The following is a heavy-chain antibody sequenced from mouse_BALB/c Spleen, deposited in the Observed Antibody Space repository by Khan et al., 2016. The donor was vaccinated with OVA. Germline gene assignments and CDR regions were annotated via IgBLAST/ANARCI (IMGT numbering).Heavy chain of an antibody. D-gene: IGHD1-1*02. CDR1: GYTFTDYN. J-gene: IGHJ3*01. CDR3: SREWSAWLPY. V-gene: IGHV1-77*01. Sequence: QVQLQQSGAELARPGASVKLSCKASGYTFTDYNINWMRQRTGQGLEWIGEIYPGSDNTYYNENFKGKATLTADKSSSPAYMQLSSLTSEDSAVXFCSREWSAWLPYWGQGTLVTFSA. CDR2: IYPGSDNT.